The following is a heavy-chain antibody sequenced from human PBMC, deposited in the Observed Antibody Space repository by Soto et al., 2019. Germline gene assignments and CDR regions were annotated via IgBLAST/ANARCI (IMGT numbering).Heavy chain of an antibody. CDR2: VYHSGST. CDR1: GGSISSSNW. V-gene: IGHV4-4*02. J-gene: IGHJ6*02. D-gene: IGHD2-2*02. Sequence: SETLSLTCAVSGGSISSSNWWSWVRQPPGKGLEWIGEVYHSGSTNYNPSLKSRVTISVDKSKNQFSLKLSSVTAADTAVYYCARFVPDAIHHGMDVWGQGTTVTVSS. CDR3: ARFVPDAIHHGMDV.